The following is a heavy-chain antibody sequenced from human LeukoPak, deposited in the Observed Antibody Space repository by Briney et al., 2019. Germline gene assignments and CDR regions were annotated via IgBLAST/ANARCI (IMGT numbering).Heavy chain of an antibody. V-gene: IGHV3-23*01. CDR2: ISGSGVYT. CDR3: AKAVDLATISVDI. D-gene: IGHD5-24*01. CDR1: GFTVSSNS. Sequence: PGGSLRLSCTVSGFTVSSNSWSWVRQAPGKGLEWVSGISGSGVYTYYADSVKGRFTISRDNSKNTLYLVMNSLRVDDTAVYYCAKAVDLATISVDIWGQGTMVTVSS. J-gene: IGHJ3*02.